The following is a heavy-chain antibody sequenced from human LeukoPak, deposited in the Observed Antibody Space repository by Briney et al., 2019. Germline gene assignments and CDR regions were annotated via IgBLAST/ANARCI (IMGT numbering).Heavy chain of an antibody. D-gene: IGHD3-22*01. Sequence: GGFLRLSCAASGFTFSSYAMHWVRQAPGKGLEWVAVISYDGSNKYYADSVKGRFTISRDNSKNTLYLQMNSLRAEDTAVYYCAADYDSSGTLDYWGQGTLVTVSS. V-gene: IGHV3-30-3*01. CDR1: GFTFSSYA. CDR2: ISYDGSNK. CDR3: AADYDSSGTLDY. J-gene: IGHJ4*02.